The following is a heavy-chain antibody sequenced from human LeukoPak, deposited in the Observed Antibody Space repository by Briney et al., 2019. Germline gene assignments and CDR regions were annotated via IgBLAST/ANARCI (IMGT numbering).Heavy chain of an antibody. V-gene: IGHV3-30*04. CDR1: GFSFSGYA. Sequence: PGRSLRLSCAASGFSFSGYAMHWVRRTPGKGLERVAVISHDEKNKFYAESVKGRFTISRDNSKNTLFLEMNSLRPEDTAFYYCATTFRGVIITRLDYWGQGTLVTVSS. J-gene: IGHJ4*02. CDR3: ATTFRGVIITRLDY. CDR2: ISHDEKNK. D-gene: IGHD3-10*01.